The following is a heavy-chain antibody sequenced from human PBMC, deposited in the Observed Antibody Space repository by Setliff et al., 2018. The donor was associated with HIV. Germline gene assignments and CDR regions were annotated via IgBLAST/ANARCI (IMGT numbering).Heavy chain of an antibody. CDR3: AKGVKWLDP. CDR2: IYSDGRT. V-gene: IGHV3-53*01. D-gene: IGHD3-16*01. Sequence: GGSLRLSCAASGFTLSSSHMTWVRQAPGKGLEWVSVIYSDGRTFYADSVKGRFTISRDDSKNTVYLQMLSLRVDDTAVYYCAKGVKWLDPWGQGILVTVSS. J-gene: IGHJ5*02. CDR1: GFTLSSSH.